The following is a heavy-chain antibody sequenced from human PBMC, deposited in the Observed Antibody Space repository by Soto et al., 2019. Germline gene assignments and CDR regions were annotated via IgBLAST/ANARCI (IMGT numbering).Heavy chain of an antibody. Sequence: GGSLRLSCAASGFTFSSYEMNWVRQAPGKGLEWVSYISSSGSTIYYADSVKGRFTISRDNAKNTLYLQMNSLRAEDTAVYYCARDPYKENYYYYGMDVWGQGTTVTVSS. CDR1: GFTFSSYE. V-gene: IGHV3-48*03. CDR2: ISSSGSTI. D-gene: IGHD1-20*01. J-gene: IGHJ6*02. CDR3: ARDPYKENYYYYGMDV.